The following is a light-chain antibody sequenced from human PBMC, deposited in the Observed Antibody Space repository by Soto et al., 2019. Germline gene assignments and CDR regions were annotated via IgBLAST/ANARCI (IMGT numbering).Light chain of an antibody. CDR3: QTWDSGSVV. J-gene: IGLJ2*01. CDR2: QDT. CDR1: KLGNEF. Sequence: SYELTQPPSVSVSPGQTASITCSGDKLGNEFVCWYHQKPGQSPFLVIYQDTKRPSGIPERFSGSNFGNTATLTISGTQAMDEADYYCQTWDSGSVVFGGGTKVTVL. V-gene: IGLV3-1*01.